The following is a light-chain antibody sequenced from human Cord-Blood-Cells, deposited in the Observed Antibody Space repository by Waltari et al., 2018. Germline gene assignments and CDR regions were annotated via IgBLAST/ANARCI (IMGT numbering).Light chain of an antibody. J-gene: IGLJ2*01. Sequence: SYELTQPPSVSVSPGQTASITCSGDKLGAKYACWYQQKPGQSPVLVIYQDSKRPSGIPERFSGSNSGNTTTLTISGTQAMDEADCYCQAWDSSTAVVFGGGTKLTVL. CDR3: QAWDSSTAVV. CDR1: KLGAKY. V-gene: IGLV3-1*01. CDR2: QDS.